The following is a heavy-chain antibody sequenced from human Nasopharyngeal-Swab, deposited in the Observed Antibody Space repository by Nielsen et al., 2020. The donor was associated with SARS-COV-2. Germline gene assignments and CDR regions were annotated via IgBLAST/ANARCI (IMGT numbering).Heavy chain of an antibody. Sequence: ASVKVSCKASGYTFNTYYMHWVRQVPGQGLEWMGVLDPTNGGTNYAQRFQGRVTMTRDTSTTTVYMEVSSLRSDDTAVYCCGRGGPGTTSSYYYPYGMDVWGQGTTVTVSS. CDR1: GYTFNTYY. CDR2: LDPTNGGT. D-gene: IGHD1-1*01. V-gene: IGHV1-46*02. CDR3: GRGGPGTTSSYYYPYGMDV. J-gene: IGHJ6*02.